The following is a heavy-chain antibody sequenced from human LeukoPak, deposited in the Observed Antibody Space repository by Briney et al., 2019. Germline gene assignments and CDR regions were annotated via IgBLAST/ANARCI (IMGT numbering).Heavy chain of an antibody. CDR2: IIPIFGTA. D-gene: IGHD6-19*01. Sequence: SVKVSCTASGCTFSSYAISWVRQAPGQGLEWMGGIIPIFGTANYAQKFQGRVTMTEDTSTDTAYMELSSLRSEDTAVYYCARGQWLGLIDYWGQGTLVTVSS. V-gene: IGHV1-69*06. J-gene: IGHJ4*02. CDR3: ARGQWLGLIDY. CDR1: GCTFSSYA.